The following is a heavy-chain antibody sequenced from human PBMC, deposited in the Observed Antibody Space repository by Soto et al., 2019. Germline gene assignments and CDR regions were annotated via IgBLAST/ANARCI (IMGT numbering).Heavy chain of an antibody. J-gene: IGHJ4*02. CDR1: GYTLTELS. V-gene: IGHV1-24*01. D-gene: IGHD1-26*01. CDR2: FDPEDGET. CDR3: ATDQGGRRELRGYFDY. Sequence: ASVKVSCKVSGYTLTELSMHWVRQAPGKGLEWMGGFDPEDGETIYAQKFQGRVTMTEDTSTDTAYMELSSLRSEDTAVYYCATDQGGRRELRGYFDYWGQGTLVTVSS.